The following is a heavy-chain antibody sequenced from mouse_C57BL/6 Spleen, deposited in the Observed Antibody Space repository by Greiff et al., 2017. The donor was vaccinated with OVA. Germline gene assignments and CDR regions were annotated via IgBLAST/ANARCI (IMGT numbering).Heavy chain of an antibody. CDR3: ARRGYGNLFDY. V-gene: IGHV1-69*01. Sequence: QVQLQQPGAELVMPGASVKLSCKASGYTFTSYWMHWVKQRPGQGLVWIGEIDPSDSYTNYNQKFKGKSTLTVDKSSSTAYMQLSSLTSEDSAVYYCARRGYGNLFDYWGQGTTLTVSS. CDR1: GYTFTSYW. J-gene: IGHJ2*01. CDR2: IDPSDSYT. D-gene: IGHD2-10*02.